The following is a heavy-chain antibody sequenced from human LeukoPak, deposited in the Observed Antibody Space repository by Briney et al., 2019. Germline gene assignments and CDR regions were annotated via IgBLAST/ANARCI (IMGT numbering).Heavy chain of an antibody. J-gene: IGHJ4*02. CDR1: GFTFSGYW. CDR3: ARGGYKYAWDY. Sequence: GGSLRLSCAASGFTFSGYWMSWVRQAPGKGPEWVANIKQDGSEIYYVDSVKGRFTISRDNAKNSLYLQMNSLGAEDTALYYCARGGYKYAWDYWGQGTLVTVSS. CDR2: IKQDGSEI. D-gene: IGHD5-12*01. V-gene: IGHV3-7*03.